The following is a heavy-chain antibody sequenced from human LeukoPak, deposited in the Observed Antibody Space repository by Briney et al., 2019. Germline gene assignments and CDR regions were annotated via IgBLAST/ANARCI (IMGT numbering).Heavy chain of an antibody. D-gene: IGHD3-10*01. J-gene: IGHJ4*02. CDR1: GFSFSTYA. CDR2: ISGSGDNT. V-gene: IGHV3-23*01. CDR3: AKPFQQLLQWFGELSV. Sequence: GGSLRLSCAASGFSFSTYAMTWVRQAPGMGLEWVSAISGSGDNTYYADSVKGRFTISRDNSKNTLYLQMNSLRAEDTAVYYCAKPFQQLLQWFGELSVWGQGTLVTVSS.